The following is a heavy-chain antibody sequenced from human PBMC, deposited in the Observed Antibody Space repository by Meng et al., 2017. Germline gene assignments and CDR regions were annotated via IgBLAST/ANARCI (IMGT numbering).Heavy chain of an antibody. CDR3: ARDLGGGTYTSGWCDP. CDR1: GFTISRFW. J-gene: IGHJ5*02. CDR2: IIQDGSEK. D-gene: IGHD2-15*01. V-gene: IGHV3-7*01. Sequence: GGSLRLSCAASGFTISRFWMGWVRQAPGKGLEWVANIIQDGSEKFYVDSVKGRFTISRDNTRNSVYMQMNSLRAADTAVYYCARDLGGGTYTSGWCDPWGQGTLVTGSS.